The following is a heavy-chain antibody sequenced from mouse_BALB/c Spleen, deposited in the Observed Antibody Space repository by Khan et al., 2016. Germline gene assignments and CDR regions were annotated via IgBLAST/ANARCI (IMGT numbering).Heavy chain of an antibody. CDR1: GFSLTSYG. Sequence: QVQLKESGPGLVAPSQSLSITCTVSGFSLTSYGIHWVRQPPGKGLEWLGLIWAGGSTNYNSALMSRLSISKDNSRSQVFLKMNSLQTDDTAMYFCARNRESDYFDYWGQGTTLTVSS. CDR3: ARNRESDYFDY. CDR2: IWAGGST. J-gene: IGHJ2*01. V-gene: IGHV2-9*02.